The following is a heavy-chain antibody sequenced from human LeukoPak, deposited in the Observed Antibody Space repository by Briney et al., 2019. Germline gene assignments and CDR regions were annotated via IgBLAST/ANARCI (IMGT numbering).Heavy chain of an antibody. CDR3: ARDPSVVPAYYYYGMDV. Sequence: SETLSLTCTVSGVSISSGDYYWTWIRQPPGKGLEWIGYIYYSGSTYYNPSLKSRLTISIDTSKNQFSLKLSSVTAADTAVYYCARDPSVVPAYYYYGMDVWGQGTTVTVSS. D-gene: IGHD2-2*01. CDR1: GVSISSGDYY. J-gene: IGHJ6*02. V-gene: IGHV4-30-4*01. CDR2: IYYSGST.